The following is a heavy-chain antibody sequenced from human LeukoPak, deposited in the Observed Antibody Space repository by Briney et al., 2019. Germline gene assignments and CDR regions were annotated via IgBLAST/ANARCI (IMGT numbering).Heavy chain of an antibody. J-gene: IGHJ4*02. CDR2: IWYDGSNK. D-gene: IGHD3-10*01. V-gene: IGHV3-33*01. CDR1: GFTFSSYG. CDR3: ARESVLLWFGEVERGYYFDY. Sequence: GGSLRLSCAASGFTFSSYGMHRVRQAPGKGLEWVAVIWYDGSNKYYADSVKGRFTISRDNSKNTLYLQMNSLRAEDTAVYYCARESVLLWFGEVERGYYFDYWGQGTLVTVSS.